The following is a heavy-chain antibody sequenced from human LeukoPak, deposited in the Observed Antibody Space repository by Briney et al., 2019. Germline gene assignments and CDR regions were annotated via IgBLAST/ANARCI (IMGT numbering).Heavy chain of an antibody. CDR1: GGSVSSTSYY. Sequence: SETLSLTCTVSGGSVSSTSYYWGWIRQPPGKGLEWIGSIYYSGTTHHNPSLKSRVTLSVDTSKNQFSLRLSSVTAADTAVYYCARSLLPYFDPWGRGTLVTVSS. V-gene: IGHV4-39*01. J-gene: IGHJ5*02. CDR2: IYYSGTT. CDR3: ARSLLPYFDP.